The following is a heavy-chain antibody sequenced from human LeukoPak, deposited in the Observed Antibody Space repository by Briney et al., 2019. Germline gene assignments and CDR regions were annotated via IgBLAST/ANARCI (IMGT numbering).Heavy chain of an antibody. CDR3: AREFLEMATITHWGYMDV. V-gene: IGHV1-18*01. CDR1: GYTFTSYG. J-gene: IGHJ6*03. D-gene: IGHD5-24*01. CDR2: ISAYNGNT. Sequence: ASVKVSCKASGYTFTSYGISWVRQAPGQGLEWMGWISAYNGNTNYAQKLQGRVTMTTDTSTSTAYMELRSLRSEDTAVYYCAREFLEMATITHWGYMDVWGKGTTVTVSS.